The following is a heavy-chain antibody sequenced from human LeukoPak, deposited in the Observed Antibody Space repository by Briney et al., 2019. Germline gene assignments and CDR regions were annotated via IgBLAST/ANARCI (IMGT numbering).Heavy chain of an antibody. J-gene: IGHJ4*02. V-gene: IGHV3-23*01. Sequence: GGSLRLSCAASGFTFSSYAMSWVRQAPGKGLEWVSAISGSGGSTYYADSVKGRFTISRDSSKNTLYLQMNSLRAEDTAVYYCAKERDYDFWSGYSDYWGQGTLVTVSS. CDR2: ISGSGGST. CDR1: GFTFSSYA. CDR3: AKERDYDFWSGYSDY. D-gene: IGHD3-3*01.